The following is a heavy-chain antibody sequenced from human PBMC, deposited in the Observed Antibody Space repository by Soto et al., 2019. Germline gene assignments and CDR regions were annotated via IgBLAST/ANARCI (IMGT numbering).Heavy chain of an antibody. Sequence: GGSLRLSCAASGFILGRNSMMWVRQAPGKGLEWVAYITSSSTTMNYADSVKGRFTISRDNANNALYLQMNSLRDEDTAVYYCARPHLDRPTFYGMDVWGQGTTVTVSS. V-gene: IGHV3-48*02. CDR2: ITSSSTTM. CDR1: GFILGRNS. CDR3: ARPHLDRPTFYGMDV. D-gene: IGHD2-2*03. J-gene: IGHJ6*02.